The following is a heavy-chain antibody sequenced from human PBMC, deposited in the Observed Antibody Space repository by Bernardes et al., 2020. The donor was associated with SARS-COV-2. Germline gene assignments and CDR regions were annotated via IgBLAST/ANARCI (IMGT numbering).Heavy chain of an antibody. J-gene: IGHJ2*01. CDR3: ARADYDSSGYYFTPVGYFDL. D-gene: IGHD3-22*01. V-gene: IGHV4-59*08. CDR2: IYYSGST. CDR1: GGSISSYY. Sequence: SETLSLTCTVSGGSISSYYWSWIRQPPGKGLEWIGYIYYSGSTNYNPSLKSRVTISVDTSKNQFSLKLSSVTAADTAVYYCARADYDSSGYYFTPVGYFDLWGRGTLVTVSS.